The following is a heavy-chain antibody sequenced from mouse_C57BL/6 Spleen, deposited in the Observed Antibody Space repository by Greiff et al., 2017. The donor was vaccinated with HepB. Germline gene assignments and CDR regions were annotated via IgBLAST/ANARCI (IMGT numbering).Heavy chain of an antibody. CDR2: INPGSGGT. V-gene: IGHV1-54*01. J-gene: IGHJ2*01. CDR1: GYAFTNYL. Sequence: QVQLQQSGAELVRPGTSVKVSCKASGYAFTNYLIEWVKQRPGQGLEWIGVINPGSGGTNYNEKFKGKATLTANKSSSTAYMQLSSLTSEDSAVYCCARSGRNPHNYYYDGFDYWGQGTTLTVSS. CDR3: ARSGRNPHNYYYDGFDY. D-gene: IGHD2-4*01.